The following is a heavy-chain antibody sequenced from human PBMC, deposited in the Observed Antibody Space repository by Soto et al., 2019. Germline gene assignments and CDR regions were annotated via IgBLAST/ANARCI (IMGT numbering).Heavy chain of an antibody. V-gene: IGHV1-69*02. CDR2: IIPILGIA. CDR3: ARGLEWLLFRSEEYNWFDP. D-gene: IGHD3-3*01. CDR1: GGTFSSYT. Sequence: GASVKVSCKASGGTFSSYTISWVRQAPGQGLEWMGRIIPILGIANYAQKFQGRVTITADKSTSTAYMELSSLRSEDTAVYYCARGLEWLLFRSEEYNWFDPWGQGTLVTVSS. J-gene: IGHJ5*02.